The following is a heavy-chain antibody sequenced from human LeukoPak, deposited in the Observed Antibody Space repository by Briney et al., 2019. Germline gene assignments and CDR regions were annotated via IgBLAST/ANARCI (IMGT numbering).Heavy chain of an antibody. CDR1: GDSISSSNW. CDR3: ARGVVPLDY. J-gene: IGHJ4*02. CDR2: IYHSGST. V-gene: IGHV4/OR15-8*01. Sequence: PSETLSLTCDVSGDSISSSNWWNWVRQPPGKGLEWIGGIYHSGSTNYNPSLKSRVTMSVDKSKNQFSLKLSSVTAADTAVYYCARGVVPLDYWGQGTLVTVSS. D-gene: IGHD2-15*01.